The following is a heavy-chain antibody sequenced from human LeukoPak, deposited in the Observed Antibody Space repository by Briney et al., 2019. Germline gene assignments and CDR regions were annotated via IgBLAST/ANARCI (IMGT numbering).Heavy chain of an antibody. J-gene: IGHJ5*02. D-gene: IGHD2-8*01. Sequence: SETLSLTCAVSGYSISSTYYWGWIRQPPGKGLEWIGSIYYSGSTYYNPSLKSRVTISVDTSNSQFSLRLSSVTAADTAVYYCARKVAVMVYAIRGNWFDPWGQGTLVTVSS. V-gene: IGHV4-38-2*01. CDR1: GYSISSTYY. CDR2: IYYSGST. CDR3: ARKVAVMVYAIRGNWFDP.